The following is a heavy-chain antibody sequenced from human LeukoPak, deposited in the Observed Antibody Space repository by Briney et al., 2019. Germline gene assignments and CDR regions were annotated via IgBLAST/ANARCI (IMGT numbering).Heavy chain of an antibody. CDR3: ARAPSEIGGYYPEYFRH. CDR2: IKSDGST. CDR1: GFTFSTYW. J-gene: IGHJ1*01. Sequence: PGGSLTLSCAASGFTFSTYWELWVRHAPGKGLVCVSRIKSDGSTNYADSVKGRFTISRDNAKNTVSLQMNSLRPEDTGVYYCARAPSEIGGYYPEYFRHWGEGTLVTVSS. D-gene: IGHD3-22*01. V-gene: IGHV3-74*01.